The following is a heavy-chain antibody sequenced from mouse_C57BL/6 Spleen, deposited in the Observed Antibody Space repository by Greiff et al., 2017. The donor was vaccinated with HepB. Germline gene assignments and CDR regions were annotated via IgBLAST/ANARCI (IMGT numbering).Heavy chain of an antibody. CDR3: AREGELGQLRLPVDH. D-gene: IGHD3-2*02. J-gene: IGHJ2*01. CDR1: GYTFTSYW. CDR2: INPSNGGT. Sequence: QVQLQQPGTELVKPGASVKLSCKASGYTFTSYWMHWVKQRPGQGLEWIGNINPSNGGTNYNEKFKSKATLTVDKSSSTAYMQLSSLTSEDSAVYYCAREGELGQLRLPVDHWGQGTTLTVSS. V-gene: IGHV1-53*01.